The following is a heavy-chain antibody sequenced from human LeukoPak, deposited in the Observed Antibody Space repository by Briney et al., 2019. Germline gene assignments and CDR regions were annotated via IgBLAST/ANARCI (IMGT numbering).Heavy chain of an antibody. CDR1: GGSISSSSYY. CDR3: AGLEDYYDSSGYYQLQTFDI. Sequence: PSETLSLTCTVSGGSISSSSYYWGWIRQPPGTGLEWIGSIYYSGSTYYNPSLKSRVTISVDTSKNQFSLKLSSVTAADTAVYYCAGLEDYYDSSGYYQLQTFDIWGQGTMVTVSS. CDR2: IYYSGST. V-gene: IGHV4-39*07. D-gene: IGHD3-22*01. J-gene: IGHJ3*02.